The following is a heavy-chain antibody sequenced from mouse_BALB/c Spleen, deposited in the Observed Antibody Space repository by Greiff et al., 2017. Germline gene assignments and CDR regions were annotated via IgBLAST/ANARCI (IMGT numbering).Heavy chain of an antibody. Sequence: QVQLKESGAELMKPGASVKISCKATGYTFSSYWIEWVKQRPGHGLEWIGEILPGSGSTNYNEKFKGKATFTADTSSNTAYMQLSSLTAEDSAVYYCARRWLLRGAMDYWGQGTSVTVSS. V-gene: IGHV1-9*01. CDR3: ARRWLLRGAMDY. CDR1: GYTFSSYW. J-gene: IGHJ4*01. D-gene: IGHD2-3*01. CDR2: ILPGSGST.